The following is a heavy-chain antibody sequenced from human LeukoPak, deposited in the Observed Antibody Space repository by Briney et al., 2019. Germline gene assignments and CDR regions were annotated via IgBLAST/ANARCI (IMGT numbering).Heavy chain of an antibody. CDR2: ISSSSSYI. CDR1: GFTFSSYS. J-gene: IGHJ6*03. CDR3: ASGGEYIVVVPAAMGYYYFYMDV. Sequence: GGSLRPSYAASGFTFSSYSMNWVSQAPGKGWEWVLSISSSSSYIYYADSVRGRFTISRDNVQNSLYLHMNSLRAEDTAVYYCASGGEYIVVVPAAMGYYYFYMDVWEKGTTVTVSS. D-gene: IGHD2-2*01. V-gene: IGHV3-21*01.